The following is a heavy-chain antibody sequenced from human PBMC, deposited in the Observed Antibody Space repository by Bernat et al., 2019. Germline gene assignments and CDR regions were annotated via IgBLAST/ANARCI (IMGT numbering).Heavy chain of an antibody. CDR1: GFTFSSYS. CDR2: ISSSSSYI. V-gene: IGHV3-21*05. CDR3: ARVHRNPTVTTGYYYYYMDV. Sequence: EVQLVESGGGLVKPGGSLRLSCAASGFTFSSYSMNWVRQAPGKGLEWVSYISSSSSYIYDADSVKGRSTISRDNAKNSLYLQMNSLRAEDTAVYYCARVHRNPTVTTGYYYYYMDVWGKGTTVTVSS. J-gene: IGHJ6*03. D-gene: IGHD4-17*01.